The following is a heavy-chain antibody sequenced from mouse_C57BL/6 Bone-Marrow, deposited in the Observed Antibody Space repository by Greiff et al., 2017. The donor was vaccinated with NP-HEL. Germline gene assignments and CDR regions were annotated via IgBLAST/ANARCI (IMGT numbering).Heavy chain of an antibody. D-gene: IGHD1-1*01. CDR3: ERLGYYYGSSYPLWYFDV. V-gene: IGHV1-64*01. Sequence: QVQLQQPGAELVKPGASVKLSCKASGYTFTSYWMHWVKQRPGQGLEWIGMIHPNSGSTNYNEKFKSKATLTVDKSSSTAYMQLSSLTSEDSAVYYCERLGYYYGSSYPLWYFDVWGTGTTVTVSS. J-gene: IGHJ1*03. CDR2: IHPNSGST. CDR1: GYTFTSYW.